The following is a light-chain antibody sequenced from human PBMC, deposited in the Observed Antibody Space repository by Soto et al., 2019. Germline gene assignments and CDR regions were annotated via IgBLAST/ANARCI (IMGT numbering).Light chain of an antibody. CDR3: CSYAGSYLWV. Sequence: QSALTQPRSVSGSPGQSVTISCTGTSSDVGGYNYVSWYQQHPGKAPKLMIYDVSKRPSGVPDRFSGSKSGNTASLTISGLQAEDEADYYCCSYAGSYLWVFGGGTKL. CDR1: SSDVGGYNY. V-gene: IGLV2-11*01. CDR2: DVS. J-gene: IGLJ3*02.